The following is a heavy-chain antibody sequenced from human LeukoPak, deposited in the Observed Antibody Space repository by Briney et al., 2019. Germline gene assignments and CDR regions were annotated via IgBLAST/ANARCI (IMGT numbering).Heavy chain of an antibody. CDR3: ARDQGIVVVPAAIRRLGKVGGCWFDP. CDR2: ISAYNGNT. Sequence: ASVKVSCKASGYTFTSYGISWVRQAPGQGLEWMGWISAYNGNTNYAQKFQGRVTMTRDTSISTAYMELSRLRSDDTAVYYCARDQGIVVVPAAIRRLGKVGGCWFDPWGQGTLVTVSS. V-gene: IGHV1-18*01. J-gene: IGHJ5*02. CDR1: GYTFTSYG. D-gene: IGHD2-2*01.